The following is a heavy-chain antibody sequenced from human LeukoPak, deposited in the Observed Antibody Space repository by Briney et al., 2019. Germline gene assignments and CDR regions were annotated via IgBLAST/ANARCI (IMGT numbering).Heavy chain of an antibody. J-gene: IGHJ4*02. V-gene: IGHV1-2*02. Sequence: ASVKVSCKASGYTFTGYYMHWVRQAPGQGLEWMGWINPNSGGTNYAQKFQGRVTMTRDTSISTAYMELSRLRSDDTAVYYCARATTNVLRYSDWLLSLAYWGQGTLVTVSS. CDR2: INPNSGGT. CDR3: ARATTNVLRYSDWLLSLAY. CDR1: GYTFTGYY. D-gene: IGHD3-9*01.